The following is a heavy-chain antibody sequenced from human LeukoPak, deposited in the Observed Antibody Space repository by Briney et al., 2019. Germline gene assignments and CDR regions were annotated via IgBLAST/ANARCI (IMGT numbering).Heavy chain of an antibody. Sequence: GGSLRLSCTVSGFTVSSNSMSWVRQAPGKGLEWVSFIYSDNTHYSDSVKGRFTISRDNAKKSVYLQMNNLRAEDTAVYHCARGSTYSSGWYTGFDYWGQGTLVTVSS. V-gene: IGHV3-53*01. CDR3: ARGSTYSSGWYTGFDY. CDR2: IYSDNT. J-gene: IGHJ4*02. D-gene: IGHD6-19*01. CDR1: GFTVSSNS.